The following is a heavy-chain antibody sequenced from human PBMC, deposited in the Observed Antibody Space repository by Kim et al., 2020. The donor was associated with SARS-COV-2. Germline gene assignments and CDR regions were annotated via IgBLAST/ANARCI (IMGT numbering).Heavy chain of an antibody. Sequence: DSVKCRFTISRDNSKNTLYLQMNSLRAEDTAVYYCAKDGASNSGWYDAFDLWGQGTMVTVSS. CDR3: AKDGASNSGWYDAFDL. J-gene: IGHJ3*01. D-gene: IGHD6-19*01. V-gene: IGHV3-30*02.